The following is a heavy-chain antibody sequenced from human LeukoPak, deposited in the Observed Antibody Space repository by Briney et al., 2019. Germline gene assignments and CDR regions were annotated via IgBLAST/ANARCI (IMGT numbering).Heavy chain of an antibody. D-gene: IGHD3-9*01. V-gene: IGHV3-21*01. CDR1: GFTFSSYS. CDR3: ARALTGYLIDY. CDR2: ISSSGSYI. J-gene: IGHJ4*02. Sequence: EGSLRLSCAASGFTFSSYSMNWVRQAPGKGLEWVSSISSSGSYIYYADSVKGRFTISRDNAKNSLFLQMNSLRVEDTAVYYCARALTGYLIDYWGQGTLVTVSS.